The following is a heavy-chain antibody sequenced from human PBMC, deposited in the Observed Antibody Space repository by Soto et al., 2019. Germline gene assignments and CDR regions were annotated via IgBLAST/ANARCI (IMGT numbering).Heavy chain of an antibody. CDR3: AKETSGEWGDIDV. J-gene: IGHJ6*02. Sequence: RGSLRLSCAASGFPFGSYAMTWGRQAPGKGLEWVASISNSGDRTEYAFFVLGRFTIARVNSNTMLYVHLNTRRAGDTAFDYSAKETSGEWGDIDVLRRGTSVTASS. CDR1: GFPFGSYA. D-gene: IGHD5-12*01. V-gene: IGHV3-23*01. CDR2: ISNSGDRT.